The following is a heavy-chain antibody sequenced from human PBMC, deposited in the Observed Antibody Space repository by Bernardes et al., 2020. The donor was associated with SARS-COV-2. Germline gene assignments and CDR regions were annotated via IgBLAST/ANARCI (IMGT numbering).Heavy chain of an antibody. Sequence: GGSLRLSCAASGFTFSSYAMHWVRQAPGKGLEYVSAISSNGGSTYYANSVKGRFTISRDNSKNTLYLQMGSLRAEDMAVYYCARGLSGSYEQPDAGYYYGMDVWGQGTTVTVSS. D-gene: IGHD1-26*01. V-gene: IGHV3-64*01. CDR3: ARGLSGSYEQPDAGYYYGMDV. CDR1: GFTFSSYA. CDR2: ISSNGGST. J-gene: IGHJ6*02.